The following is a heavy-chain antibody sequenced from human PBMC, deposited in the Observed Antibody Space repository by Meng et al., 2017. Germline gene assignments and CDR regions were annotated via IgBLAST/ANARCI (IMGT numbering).Heavy chain of an antibody. CDR2: ISAYTGNT. CDR1: GYTFISYG. D-gene: IGHD6-13*01. V-gene: IGHV1-18*01. CDR3: ARGSQRLRYSSSWMYYNYYDMDV. J-gene: IGHJ6*02. Sequence: ASVKVTCKASGYTFISYGISWVRQPPGQGLVWMGWISAYTGNTNYAQKSQGRVIMITDTSTGTAHMEPGSLKSDDTAVYYCARGSQRLRYSSSWMYYNYYDMDVWGQGTTVTVSS.